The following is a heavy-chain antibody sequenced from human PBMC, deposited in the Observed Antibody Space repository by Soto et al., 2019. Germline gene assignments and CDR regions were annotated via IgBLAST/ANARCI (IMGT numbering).Heavy chain of an antibody. CDR1: GGSISSYY. CDR2: IYYSGST. Sequence: SETLSLTCTVSGGSISSYYWSWIRQPPGKGLEWIGYIYYSGSTNYNPSLKSRVTISVDTSKNQFSLKLSSVTAADTAVYYCARATDYYDSSGYYWPFDYWGQGTLVTVSS. D-gene: IGHD3-22*01. J-gene: IGHJ4*02. CDR3: ARATDYYDSSGYYWPFDY. V-gene: IGHV4-59*01.